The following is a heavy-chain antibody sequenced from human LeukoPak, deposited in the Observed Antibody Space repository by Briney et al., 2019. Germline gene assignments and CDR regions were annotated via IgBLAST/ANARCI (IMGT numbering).Heavy chain of an antibody. Sequence: SVKVSCKASGGTFSSYAISWVRQAPGQGLEWMGGIIPIFGTANYAQKFQGRVTITTDESTSTAYMELRSLRSDDTAVYYCARDPSYYYGSGSYYNVSYYYYGMDVWGQGTTVTVSS. CDR2: IIPIFGTA. CDR1: GGTFSSYA. CDR3: ARDPSYYYGSGSYYNVSYYYYGMDV. D-gene: IGHD3-10*01. J-gene: IGHJ6*02. V-gene: IGHV1-69*05.